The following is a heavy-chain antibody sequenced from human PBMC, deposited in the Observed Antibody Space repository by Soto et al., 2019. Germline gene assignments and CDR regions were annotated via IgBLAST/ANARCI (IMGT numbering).Heavy chain of an antibody. J-gene: IGHJ4*02. CDR1: GGSVSSGSYY. D-gene: IGHD3-22*01. V-gene: IGHV4-61*01. CDR3: ARDRDDSSGYYIDY. Sequence: PSETLSLTCTVSGGSVSSGSYYWSWIRQPPGKGLEWIGYIYYSGSTNYNPSLKSRVTISVDTSKNQFSLKPSSVTAADTAVYYCARDRDDSSGYYIDYWGQGTLVTVSS. CDR2: IYYSGST.